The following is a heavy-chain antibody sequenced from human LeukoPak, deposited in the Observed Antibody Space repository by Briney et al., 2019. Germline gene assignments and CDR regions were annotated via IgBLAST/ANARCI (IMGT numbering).Heavy chain of an antibody. D-gene: IGHD2-15*01. CDR2: IYYSGST. Sequence: TLSLTCTVSGGSISSGGYYWSWIRQHPGKGLEWIGYIYYSGSTYYNPSLKSRVTISVDTSKNQFSLKLSSVTAADTAVYYCAKDRSVVAATIDYWGQGTLVTVSS. V-gene: IGHV4-31*03. J-gene: IGHJ4*02. CDR1: GGSISSGGYY. CDR3: AKDRSVVAATIDY.